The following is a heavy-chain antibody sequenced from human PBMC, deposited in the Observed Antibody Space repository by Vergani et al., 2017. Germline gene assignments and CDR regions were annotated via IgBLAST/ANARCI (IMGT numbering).Heavy chain of an antibody. CDR3: ARGDYGILTGYRY. V-gene: IGHV1-46*03. CDR2: INPSGGHT. CDR1: GYTFSNYY. D-gene: IGHD3-9*01. Sequence: QVQVVQSGAEVKKSGASVKVSCKTSGYTFSNYYMHWVRQAPGQGLEWMGLINPSGGHTNYAQKFQGRVTMTRDTSTSTVYMDLSSLRSDDTAIYYWARGDYGILTGYRYWGQGTLVTVSA. J-gene: IGHJ4*02.